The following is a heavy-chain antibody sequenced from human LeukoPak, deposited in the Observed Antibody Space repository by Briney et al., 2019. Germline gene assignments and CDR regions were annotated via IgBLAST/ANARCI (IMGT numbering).Heavy chain of an antibody. CDR1: GFTFDDYA. CDR2: ISWNSGSI. V-gene: IGHV3-9*01. J-gene: IGHJ6*03. Sequence: GGSLRLSCAASGFTFDDYAMHWVRQAPGKGLEWVSGISWNSGSIGYADSVKGRFTISRDNAKNSLYLQMNSLRAEDTALYYCARVAYYYYYYMDVWGKGTTVTVSS. CDR3: ARVAYYYYYYMDV.